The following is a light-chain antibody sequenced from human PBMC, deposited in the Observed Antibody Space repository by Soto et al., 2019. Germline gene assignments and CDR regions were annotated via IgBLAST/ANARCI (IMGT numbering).Light chain of an antibody. V-gene: IGKV4-1*01. J-gene: IGKJ1*01. CDR2: WAS. CDR3: HHYVNSPWT. Sequence: DFVLTQSPDSLAVSLGETATINCKSSQSGLYSANSNNYLSWYQQKPGQPPKLLLYWASTLESWVPDRFSGSGSGTDFTLTISSLQAEDVAVYYCHHYVNSPWTVGQGPNVEIQ. CDR1: QSGLYSANSNNY.